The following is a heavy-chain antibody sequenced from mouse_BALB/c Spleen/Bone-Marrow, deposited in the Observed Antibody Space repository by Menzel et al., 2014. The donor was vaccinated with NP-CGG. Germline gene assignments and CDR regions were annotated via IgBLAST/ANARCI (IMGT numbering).Heavy chain of an antibody. Sequence: EVKLMDSGPRLVNPSQTLSLTCSVTRDYITSGYWICIRKFPGNKLEYMGYISYYDSTYYNPSLKSRISITRDTSKNQYYLQLNSVTTEDTATYYCTRGGNYRALFAYWGRGTLVTVSA. J-gene: IGHJ3*01. D-gene: IGHD2-1*01. CDR3: TRGGNYRALFAY. CDR1: RDYITSGY. V-gene: IGHV3-8*02. CDR2: ISYYDST.